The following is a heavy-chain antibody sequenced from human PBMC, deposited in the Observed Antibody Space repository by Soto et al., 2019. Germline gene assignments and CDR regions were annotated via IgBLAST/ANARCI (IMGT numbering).Heavy chain of an antibody. Sequence: EVQLVESGGGLIQPGESLRLSCAASGFTVSSNYMSWVRQAPGKGLEWVSVIYSGDRTYYADSVKGRFTIYRDNSKNTLYLQMNSLRVEDTAVYYCARRMNGDYVDYWGQGTLVTVSS. CDR1: GFTVSSNY. CDR3: ARRMNGDYVDY. J-gene: IGHJ4*02. CDR2: IYSGDRT. V-gene: IGHV3-53*01. D-gene: IGHD4-17*01.